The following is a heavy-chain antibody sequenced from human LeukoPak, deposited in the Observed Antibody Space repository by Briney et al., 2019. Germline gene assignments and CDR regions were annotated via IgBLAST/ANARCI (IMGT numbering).Heavy chain of an antibody. CDR1: GYTFTSYG. J-gene: IGHJ4*02. Sequence: ASVKVSCKASGYTFTSYGISWVRQAPGQGLEWMGWISAYNGNTNYAQKLQGRVTMTTDTSTSTAYMELRSLRSDDTAVYYCARDRVYSNYGEPFDYWGQGTLVTVSS. CDR3: ARDRVYSNYGEPFDY. CDR2: ISAYNGNT. V-gene: IGHV1-18*01. D-gene: IGHD4-11*01.